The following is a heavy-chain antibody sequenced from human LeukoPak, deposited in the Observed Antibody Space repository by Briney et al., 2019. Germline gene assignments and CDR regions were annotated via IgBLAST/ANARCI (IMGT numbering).Heavy chain of an antibody. D-gene: IGHD3-16*01. CDR1: GFTVSSSY. J-gene: IGHJ4*02. CDR3: ARDRGDSFWGY. CDR2: IYSGGST. Sequence: GESLRLSCAASGFTVSSSYMSWVRQAPGKGLEWVSVIYSGGSTYYADSVKGRFTISRDNSKNTVYLQMNSLRAEDTAVYYCARDRGDSFWGYWGQGTLVTVSS. V-gene: IGHV3-53*01.